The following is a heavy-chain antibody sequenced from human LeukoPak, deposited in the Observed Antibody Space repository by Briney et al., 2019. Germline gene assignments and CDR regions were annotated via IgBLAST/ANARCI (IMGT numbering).Heavy chain of an antibody. CDR2: ISFDGANK. D-gene: IGHD2-2*01. Sequence: PGGSLRLSCAASGFTFSSYAMNWVRQAPGKGLEWVAVISFDGANKYYADSVKGRFTISRDNSKNTLYLQMNSLRAEDTAVYYCARAGGACSSSSCRSSSYYYMNVWGKGTTVTLSS. CDR3: ARAGGACSSSSCRSSSYYYMNV. CDR1: GFTFSSYA. J-gene: IGHJ6*03. V-gene: IGHV3-30*01.